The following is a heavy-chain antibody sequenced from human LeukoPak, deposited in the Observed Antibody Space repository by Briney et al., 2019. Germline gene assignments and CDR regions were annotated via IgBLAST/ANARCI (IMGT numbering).Heavy chain of an antibody. Sequence: ASVKVSCKASGYTFTSYYIHWVRQAPGQGLEWMGVINPSGASTIYAQKFQGRVTMTRDTSASTAYMELSSLRSEDMAVYYCARDSRYRPSPYGFDVYNWFDPWGQGTLVTVSS. CDR1: GYTFTSYY. V-gene: IGHV1-46*01. D-gene: IGHD1-26*01. CDR2: INPSGAST. CDR3: ARDSRYRPSPYGFDVYNWFDP. J-gene: IGHJ5*02.